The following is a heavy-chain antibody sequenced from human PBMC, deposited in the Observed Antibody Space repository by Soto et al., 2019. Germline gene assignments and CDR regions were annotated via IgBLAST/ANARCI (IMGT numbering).Heavy chain of an antibody. CDR2: IYYSGVT. V-gene: IGHV4-31*03. D-gene: IGHD6-6*01. CDR3: ARELRGRVSGRFDP. Sequence: QVQLQESGPGLVKPSQTLSLTCTVSGDSITSGGYYWTWIRQHPGKGLEWIGYIYYSGVTYYNPSLKRRVTISVDTSKNQFHQKLSSVAAADTALYYCARELRGRVSGRFDPWGQGNLVHGSS. CDR1: GDSITSGGYY. J-gene: IGHJ5*01.